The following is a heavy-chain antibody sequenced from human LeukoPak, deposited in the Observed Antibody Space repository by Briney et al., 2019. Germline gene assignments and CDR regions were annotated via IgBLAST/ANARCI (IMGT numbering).Heavy chain of an antibody. CDR1: GGSISSGGYY. CDR3: ARVTTVTTSFHFDY. V-gene: IGHV4-30-4*01. CDR2: IYYSGST. Sequence: SETLSLTCTVSGGSISSGGYYWSWIRQPPGEGLEWIGYIYYSGSTYYHPSLKSRVTISLDPSKHQFSLKLSSVTAADTAVYYCARVTTVTTSFHFDYWGQGTLVTVSS. D-gene: IGHD4-17*01. J-gene: IGHJ4*02.